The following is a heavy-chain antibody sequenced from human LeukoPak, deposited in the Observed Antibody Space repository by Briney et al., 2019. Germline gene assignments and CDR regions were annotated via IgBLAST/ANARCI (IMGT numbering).Heavy chain of an antibody. D-gene: IGHD3-22*01. V-gene: IGHV3-30*02. CDR3: AKDPCSGNSCYLSY. CDR2: ISYDGSYK. CDR1: GFIFSNHV. Sequence: SGGSLRLSCAASGFIFSNHVMHWVRQAPGKGLEWVAFISYDGSYKYYADSVEGRFSISRDNSKNTLYLQMNSLRGDDTAVYFCAKDPCSGNSCYLSYWGQGTLVTVSS. J-gene: IGHJ4*02.